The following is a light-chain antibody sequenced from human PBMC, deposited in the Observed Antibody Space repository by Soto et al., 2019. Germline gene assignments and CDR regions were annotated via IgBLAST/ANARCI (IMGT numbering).Light chain of an antibody. CDR2: YDS. Sequence: SYELTQPPSVSVAPGKTARITCGGNNIGSKSVHWYQQKPRQAPVLVIYYDSDRPSGIPERFSGSNSGNTATLTISRVEAGDEADYYCQVWDSSSDRVVFGGGTKLTVL. CDR1: NIGSKS. CDR3: QVWDSSSDRVV. V-gene: IGLV3-21*04. J-gene: IGLJ2*01.